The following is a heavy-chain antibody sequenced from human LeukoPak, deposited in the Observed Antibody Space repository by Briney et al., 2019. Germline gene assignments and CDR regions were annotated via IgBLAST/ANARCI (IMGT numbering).Heavy chain of an antibody. V-gene: IGHV1-18*01. J-gene: IGHJ6*02. Sequence: ASVKVSCKASGYTFTSYGISWVRQAPGQGLEWMGWISAYNGNTNYAQKLQGRVTMTTDTSTSTAYMELRSLRSDDTAVYYCARAKDIVVVPAAMLGYNYYYGMDVWGQGTRSPSP. CDR3: ARAKDIVVVPAAMLGYNYYYGMDV. D-gene: IGHD2-2*01. CDR1: GYTFTSYG. CDR2: ISAYNGNT.